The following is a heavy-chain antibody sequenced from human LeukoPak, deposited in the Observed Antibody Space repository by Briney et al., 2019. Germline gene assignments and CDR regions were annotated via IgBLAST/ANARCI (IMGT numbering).Heavy chain of an antibody. V-gene: IGHV4-4*02. CDR2: MYLSGTT. J-gene: IGHJ3*02. CDR3: ARPVRGYYPYDAFDI. CDR1: GDSINSLDL. D-gene: IGHD3-22*01. Sequence: PSETLSLTCTVSGDSINSLDLWSWVRQPPGKGLEWIGEMYLSGTTHSNPSLKSRVTISVDTSKNQFSLKLSSVTAADTAVYYCARPVRGYYPYDAFDIWGQGTMVTVSS.